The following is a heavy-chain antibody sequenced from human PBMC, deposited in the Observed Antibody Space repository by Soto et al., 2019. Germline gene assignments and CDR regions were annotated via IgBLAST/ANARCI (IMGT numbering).Heavy chain of an antibody. Sequence: GGSLRLSCAASGFAFSNYGMHWVRQAPGKGLEWVAAIWFDGSNKYYVDSVKGRFTISRDNSKNILYLQMNSLRAEDTAIYYYGRESPGYYCDYWGLGTLVTVS. J-gene: IGHJ4*02. CDR3: GRESPGYYCDY. CDR1: GFAFSNYG. CDR2: IWFDGSNK. V-gene: IGHV3-33*01.